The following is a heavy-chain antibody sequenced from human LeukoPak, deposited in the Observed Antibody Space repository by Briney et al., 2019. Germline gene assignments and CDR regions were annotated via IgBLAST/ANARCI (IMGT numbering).Heavy chain of an antibody. V-gene: IGHV4-30-2*01. CDR2: IYHSGST. D-gene: IGHD5-12*01. CDR1: GGSISSGGYS. J-gene: IGHJ3*02. Sequence: SETLSLTCAVSGGSISSGGYSWSWIRQPPGKGLEWIGYIYHSGSTYYNPSLKSRVTISVDRSKNQFSLKLSSVTAADTAVYYCARGFRLRGYAFDIWGQGTMVTASS. CDR3: ARGFRLRGYAFDI.